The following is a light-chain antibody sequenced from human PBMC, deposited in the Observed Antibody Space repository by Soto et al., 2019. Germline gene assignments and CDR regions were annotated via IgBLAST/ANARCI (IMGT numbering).Light chain of an antibody. J-gene: IGLJ2*01. V-gene: IGLV2-14*03. CDR3: SSYTSSSAVV. CDR1: SSDVGGYDY. CDR2: DVN. Sequence: QSALTQPASVSGSPGQSITISCTGTSSDVGGYDYVSWYQQRPGKAPKLMIYDVNIRPSGVSNRFSASKSGNTASLTISGLQAEDEADYYCSSYTSSSAVVFSGGTKLTVL.